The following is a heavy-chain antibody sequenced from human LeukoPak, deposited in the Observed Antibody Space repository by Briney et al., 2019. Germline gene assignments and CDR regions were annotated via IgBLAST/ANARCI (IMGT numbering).Heavy chain of an antibody. Sequence: ASVKVSCKASGGTFSSYAISLVRQAPGQGLEWMGRMIPILGIANYAQKFQGRVTITADKSTSTAYMELSSLRSEGTAVYYCARELDGIAAAGTPGYYYYGMDVWGQGTTVTVSS. D-gene: IGHD6-13*01. J-gene: IGHJ6*02. V-gene: IGHV1-69*04. CDR1: GGTFSSYA. CDR3: ARELDGIAAAGTPGYYYYGMDV. CDR2: MIPILGIA.